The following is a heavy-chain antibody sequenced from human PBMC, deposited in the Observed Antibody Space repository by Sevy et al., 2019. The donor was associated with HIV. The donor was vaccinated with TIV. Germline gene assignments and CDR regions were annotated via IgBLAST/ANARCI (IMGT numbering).Heavy chain of an antibody. V-gene: IGHV1-2*02. CDR3: VRDDRDGYFEY. CDR2: SNPDSGGP. J-gene: IGHJ4*02. CDR1: GYTVTGYY. Sequence: ASVKVSCKASGYTVTGYYMHWMQQAPGQGLEWMGWSNPDSGGPIYAPKFQGRVTLTRDTSISTAYMDLSRLKSDDTAVYYCVRDDRDGYFEYWGQGTLVTVSS.